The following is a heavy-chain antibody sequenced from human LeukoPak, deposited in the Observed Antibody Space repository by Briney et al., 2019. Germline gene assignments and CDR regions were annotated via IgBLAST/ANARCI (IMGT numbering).Heavy chain of an antibody. D-gene: IGHD2-2*01. CDR2: IIPIFGTA. CDR3: ATLNIVVVPAASNYYYYGMDV. Sequence: ASVKVSCKASGGTFSSYAISWVRQAPGQGLEWMGGIIPIFGTANYAQKFQGRVTITADESTSTAYMELSSPRSEDTAVYYCATLNIVVVPAASNYYYYGMDVWGQGTTVTVSS. CDR1: GGTFSSYA. V-gene: IGHV1-69*13. J-gene: IGHJ6*02.